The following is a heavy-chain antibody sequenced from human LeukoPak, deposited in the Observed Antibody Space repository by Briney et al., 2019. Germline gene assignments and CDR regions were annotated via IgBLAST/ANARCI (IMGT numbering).Heavy chain of an antibody. CDR1: GYTFTCYY. D-gene: IGHD3-22*01. Sequence: ASVKVSCKASGYTFTCYYMHWVRQAPGQGLEWMGWINPNSGGTNYAQKFQGRVTITRDTSISTAYMELSRLRSDDTAVYYCAREYITMIVGDWFDPWGQXTL. CDR2: INPNSGGT. V-gene: IGHV1-2*02. CDR3: AREYITMIVGDWFDP. J-gene: IGHJ5*02.